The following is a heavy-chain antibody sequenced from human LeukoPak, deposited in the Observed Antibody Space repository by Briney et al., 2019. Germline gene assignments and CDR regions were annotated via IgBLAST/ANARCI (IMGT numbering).Heavy chain of an antibody. J-gene: IGHJ4*02. D-gene: IGHD3-10*01. CDR1: GFTFSSYA. Sequence: GGSLRFSCAASGFTFSSYAMSWVRQAPGKGLEWVAAISGSGGSTYYADSVKGRFTISRDNSRSTLYLQMNSLRPEDTSIYYCAREGYYGSGSPPSLYFDYWGRGTLVTVSS. CDR3: AREGYYGSGSPPSLYFDY. V-gene: IGHV3-23*01. CDR2: ISGSGGST.